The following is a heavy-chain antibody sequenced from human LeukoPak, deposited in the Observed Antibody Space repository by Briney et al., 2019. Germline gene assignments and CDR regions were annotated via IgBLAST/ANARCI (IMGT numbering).Heavy chain of an antibody. CDR2: INPNSGGT. Sequence: ASVKVSCKASGYTFTGYYMHWVRQAPGQGLEWMGWINPNSGGTNYAQKFQGRVTMTRDTSISTAYMELSRLRSDDTAVYYCARDQYYYDSSGYWVYWGQGTLVTVFS. J-gene: IGHJ4*02. V-gene: IGHV1-2*02. CDR1: GYTFTGYY. D-gene: IGHD3-22*01. CDR3: ARDQYYYDSSGYWVY.